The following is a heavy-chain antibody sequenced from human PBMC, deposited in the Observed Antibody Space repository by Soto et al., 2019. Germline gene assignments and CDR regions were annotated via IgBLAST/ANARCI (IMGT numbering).Heavy chain of an antibody. CDR3: AKAKGSFDHTGPDQ. J-gene: IGHJ4*02. D-gene: IGHD2-8*02. Sequence: EVQLLESGGGLIQPGGSLRLSCATFGFSFSNYAMSWVRQAPGKGLEWVSGFCVDYVTYYGDSVRGRFTISRDNYKNTLYLQMNSLRAEDTALYYCAKAKGSFDHTGPDQWGQGTLVTVSS. CDR2: FCVDYVT. V-gene: IGHV3-23*01. CDR1: GFSFSNYA.